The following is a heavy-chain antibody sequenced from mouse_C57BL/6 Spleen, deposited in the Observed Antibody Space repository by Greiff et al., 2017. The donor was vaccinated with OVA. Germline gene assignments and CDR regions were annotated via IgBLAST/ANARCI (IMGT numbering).Heavy chain of an antibody. CDR2: IRSKSSNYAT. J-gene: IGHJ3*01. D-gene: IGHD2-2*01. Sequence: DVMLVESGGGLVQPKGSLKLSCAASGFTFTTYAMHWVRQAPGKGLEWVARIRSKSSNYATYYADSVKDRFTISRDDSQSMLYLQMNNLKTEDTAMYYCVGERGYAWFAYWGQGTLVTVSA. CDR1: GFTFTTYA. V-gene: IGHV10-3*01. CDR3: VGERGYAWFAY.